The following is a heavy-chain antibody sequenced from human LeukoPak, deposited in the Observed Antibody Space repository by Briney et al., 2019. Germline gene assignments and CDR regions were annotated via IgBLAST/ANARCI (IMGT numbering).Heavy chain of an antibody. V-gene: IGHV1-69*06. J-gene: IGHJ4*02. D-gene: IGHD2-15*01. CDR2: IIPIFGTA. CDR1: GGTFSSYA. CDR3: ATVGVWDCSGGSCYTKGGIYYFDY. Sequence: ASVKVSCKASGGTFSSYAISWVRQAPGQGLEWMGGIIPIFGTANYAQKFQGRVTMTEDTSTDTAYMELSSLRSEDTAVYYCATVGVWDCSGGSCYTKGGIYYFDYWGQGTLVTVSS.